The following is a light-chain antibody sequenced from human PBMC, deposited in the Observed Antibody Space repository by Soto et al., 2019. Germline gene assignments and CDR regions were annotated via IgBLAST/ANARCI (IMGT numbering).Light chain of an antibody. CDR1: QAISNY. CDR2: DAS. Sequence: DIQMTQSPSSLSASVGDRVTITCQASQAISNYLHWYQQKPGKAPKLLIYDASNLETGVPSRFSGSGSGTNFTFTISNLQPEDFATYSCQQYDTPPLTFGGGTKVEIK. CDR3: QQYDTPPLT. J-gene: IGKJ4*01. V-gene: IGKV1-33*01.